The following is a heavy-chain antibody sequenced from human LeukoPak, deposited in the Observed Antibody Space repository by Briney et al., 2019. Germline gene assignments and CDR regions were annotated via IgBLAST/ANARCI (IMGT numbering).Heavy chain of an antibody. Sequence: SVKVSCKASGGTFSSYAISWVRQAPGQGLEWMGGIIPIFGTANYAQKFQGRVTITADESTSTAYMELSSLRSEDTAVYYCARQGYSGYDPLDYWGQGTLVTVSS. V-gene: IGHV1-69*13. J-gene: IGHJ4*02. D-gene: IGHD5-12*01. CDR1: GGTFSSYA. CDR3: ARQGYSGYDPLDY. CDR2: IIPIFGTA.